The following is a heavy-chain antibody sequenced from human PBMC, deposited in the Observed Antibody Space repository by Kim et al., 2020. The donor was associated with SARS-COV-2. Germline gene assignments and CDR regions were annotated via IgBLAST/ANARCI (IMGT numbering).Heavy chain of an antibody. CDR3: ARDVSGADDY. D-gene: IGHD3-10*01. J-gene: IGHJ4*02. CDR1: GFTFSSYW. Sequence: GGSLRLSCATSGFTFSSYWMHWVRQAPVKGLVWVSRTNEDGSVTNYADSVKGRFTISRDNAENTLYLQMNSLTADDTAMYFCARDVSGADDYWGQGDLVTVSS. CDR2: TNEDGSVT. V-gene: IGHV3-74*01.